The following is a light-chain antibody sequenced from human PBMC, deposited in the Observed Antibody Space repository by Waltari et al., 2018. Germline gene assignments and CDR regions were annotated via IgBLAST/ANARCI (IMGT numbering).Light chain of an antibody. Sequence: DIQMTQSPSSLSPSVGDRVTITCRASQSIANYLNWYQKKPGKAPKLLIFAASSLQSGVPSRFSGGGSGADFTLTISSLQPEDSATYYCQRYSSGPPTFGQGTKVEIK. CDR3: QRYSSGPPT. J-gene: IGKJ1*01. CDR1: QSIANY. V-gene: IGKV1-39*01. CDR2: AAS.